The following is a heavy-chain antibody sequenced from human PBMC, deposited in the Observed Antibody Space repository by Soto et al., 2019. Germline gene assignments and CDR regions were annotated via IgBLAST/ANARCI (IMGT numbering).Heavy chain of an antibody. CDR2: INAGNGNT. J-gene: IGHJ5*02. D-gene: IGHD6-19*01. Sequence: QVQLVQSGAEVKKPGASVKVSCKASGYTFTSYAMHWVRQAPGQRLEWMGWINAGNGNTKYSQKFQGRVTITRDTSASTAYMELSSLRSEDTAVYYCARVAIGKSSGWKPDWFDPWGQGTLVTVSS. CDR3: ARVAIGKSSGWKPDWFDP. V-gene: IGHV1-3*01. CDR1: GYTFTSYA.